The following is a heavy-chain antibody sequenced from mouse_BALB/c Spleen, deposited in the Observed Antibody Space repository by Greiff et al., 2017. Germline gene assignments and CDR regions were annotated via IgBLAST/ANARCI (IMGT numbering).Heavy chain of an antibody. CDR3: ARSMNYYGSSTLYYAMDY. V-gene: IGHV1-67*01. CDR1: SYTFTDYA. J-gene: IGHJ4*01. D-gene: IGHD1-1*01. Sequence: VNVVESGPELVRPGVSVKISCKGSSYTFTDYAMHWVKQSHAKSLEWIGVISTYYGNTNYNQKFKGKATMTVDKSSSTAYMELARLTSEDSAVYYCARSMNYYGSSTLYYAMDYWGQGTSVTVSS. CDR2: ISTYYGNT.